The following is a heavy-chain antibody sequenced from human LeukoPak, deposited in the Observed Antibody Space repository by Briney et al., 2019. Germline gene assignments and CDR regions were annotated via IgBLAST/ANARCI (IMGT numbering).Heavy chain of an antibody. J-gene: IGHJ4*02. V-gene: IGHV3-30*02. CDR3: AKVETYYDSSGYCDY. D-gene: IGHD3-22*01. Sequence: HPGGSLGLSCAASGFTFSSYGMHWVRQAPGKGLEWVAFIRYDGSNKYYADSVKGRFTISRDNSKNTLYLQMNSLRAEDTAVYYCAKVETYYDSSGYCDYWGQGTLVTVSS. CDR2: IRYDGSNK. CDR1: GFTFSSYG.